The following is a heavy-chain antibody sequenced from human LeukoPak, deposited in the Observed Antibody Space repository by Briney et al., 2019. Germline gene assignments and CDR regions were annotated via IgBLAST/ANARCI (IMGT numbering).Heavy chain of an antibody. CDR2: ISDNGGST. Sequence: GGSLRLSCAASGFTFSSYSMTWVRQAPGKGLEWVSIISDNGGSTYYADSVKGRFTISRDNSKNTLYLQMNSLRAEDTALYYCAKDPPQWLVRDYWGQGTLVTVSS. D-gene: IGHD6-19*01. J-gene: IGHJ4*02. CDR1: GFTFSSYS. V-gene: IGHV3-23*01. CDR3: AKDPPQWLVRDY.